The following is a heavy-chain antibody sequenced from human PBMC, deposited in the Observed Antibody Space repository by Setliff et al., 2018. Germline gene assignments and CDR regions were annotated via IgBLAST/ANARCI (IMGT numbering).Heavy chain of an antibody. J-gene: IGHJ5*02. Sequence: SETLSLTCAVSGSSITSSNWWSWVRQPPGKGLEWIEQIFHSGSTHYNPSPKSRLTISVDQSKNQFSLKLKSVTAADTAVYYCARLESLGDLSLYGLWFDPWGQGTLVTVSS. CDR3: ARLESLGDLSLYGLWFDP. CDR1: GSSITSSNW. CDR2: IFHSGST. V-gene: IGHV4-4*02. D-gene: IGHD3-16*02.